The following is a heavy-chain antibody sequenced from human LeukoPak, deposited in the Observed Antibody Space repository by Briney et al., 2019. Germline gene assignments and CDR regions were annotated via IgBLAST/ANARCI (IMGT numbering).Heavy chain of an antibody. J-gene: IGHJ3*02. D-gene: IGHD2-15*01. CDR2: INPNSGGT. CDR1: GYTFTGYY. CDR3: ARRTVLLVGAFDI. Sequence: ASVEVSCKASGYTFTGYYMHWVRQAPGQGLEWMGWINPNSGGTNYAQKFQGRVTMTRDTSISTAYMELSRLRSDDTAVYYCARRTVLLVGAFDIWGQGTMVTVSS. V-gene: IGHV1-2*02.